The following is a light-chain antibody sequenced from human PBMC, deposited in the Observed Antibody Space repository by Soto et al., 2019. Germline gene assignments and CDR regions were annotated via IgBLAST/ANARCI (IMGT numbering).Light chain of an antibody. Sequence: EIVLTQSPDTLSLSPGERATLSSRASQSVSSYLAWYKQKPGQAPRLLIYDASNRATGIPARFSGSGSGTDVTHTISRLEPEDFAVYSCQQRSYWSPAVNFSPGTNADIK. V-gene: IGKV3-11*01. CDR3: QQRSYWSPAVN. CDR2: DAS. CDR1: QSVSSY. J-gene: IGKJ3*01.